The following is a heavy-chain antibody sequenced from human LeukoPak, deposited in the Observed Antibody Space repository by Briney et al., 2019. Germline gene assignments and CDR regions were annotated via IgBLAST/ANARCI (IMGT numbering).Heavy chain of an antibody. CDR3: ARNYHSAWFGY. D-gene: IGHD6-19*01. CDR1: GFDFTAYG. Sequence: GGSLKISCKCSGFDFTAYGIAWVRQMPGKGLEWMGNIYPGNSNTRYSPAFQGQVTMSADKSITTVYLQWSSLKASDTAMYYCARNYHSAWFGYWGQGSLVTVSS. J-gene: IGHJ4*02. CDR2: IYPGNSNT. V-gene: IGHV5-51*01.